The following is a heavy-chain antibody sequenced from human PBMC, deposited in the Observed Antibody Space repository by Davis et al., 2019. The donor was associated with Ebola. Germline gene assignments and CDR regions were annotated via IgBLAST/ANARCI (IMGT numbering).Heavy chain of an antibody. CDR3: ASRNYDFWSGYYYYYYGMDV. J-gene: IGHJ6*02. CDR1: GGTFSSYA. V-gene: IGHV1-69*04. Sequence: SVKVSCKASGGTFSSYAISWVRQAPGQGLEWMGRIIPILGIANYAQKFQGRVTITADKSTSTAYMELSSLRSEDTAVYYCASRNYDFWSGYYYYYYGMDVWGQGTTVTVSS. D-gene: IGHD3-3*01. CDR2: IIPILGIA.